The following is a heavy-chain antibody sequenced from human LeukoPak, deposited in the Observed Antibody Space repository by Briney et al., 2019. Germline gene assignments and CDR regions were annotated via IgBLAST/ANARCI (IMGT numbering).Heavy chain of an antibody. Sequence: ASETLSLTCAVYGGSFSGYYWSWIRQPPGKGLEWIGEINYSGSTNYNPSLKSRVTISVDTSKNQFSLKLSSVTAADTAVYYCARGGKDDSSGYFDYWGQGTLVTVSS. CDR2: INYSGST. V-gene: IGHV4-34*01. J-gene: IGHJ4*02. CDR3: ARGGKDDSSGYFDY. CDR1: GGSFSGYY. D-gene: IGHD3-22*01.